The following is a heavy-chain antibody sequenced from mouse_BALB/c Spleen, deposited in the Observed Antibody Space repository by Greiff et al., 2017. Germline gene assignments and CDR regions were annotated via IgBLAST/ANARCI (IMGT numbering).Heavy chain of an antibody. V-gene: IGHV5-17*02. Sequence: EVMLVESGGGLVQPGGSRKLSCAASGFTFSSFGMHWVRQAPEKGLEWVAYISSGSSTIYYADTVKGRFTISRDNPKNTLFLQMTSLRSEDTAMYYCASFYDGYSAWFAYWGQGTLVTVSA. CDR3: ASFYDGYSAWFAY. D-gene: IGHD2-3*01. CDR2: ISSGSSTI. CDR1: GFTFSSFG. J-gene: IGHJ3*01.